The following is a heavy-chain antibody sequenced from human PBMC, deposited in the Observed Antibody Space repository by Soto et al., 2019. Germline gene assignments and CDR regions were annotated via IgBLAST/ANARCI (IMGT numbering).Heavy chain of an antibody. V-gene: IGHV4-4*02. CDR1: GDSISSSNW. J-gene: IGHJ5*02. D-gene: IGHD3-10*01. Sequence: QVQLQESGPGLVRPSETLSLSCAVSGDSISSSNWWSWVRQPPGKGLQWIGDIYHSGITNYNPCLRGRVAISVKTSKHQFSLRLNSGTAADTAIYYCVRDRRRSNSGIDPWGQGTLVTVSS. CDR3: VRDRRRSNSGIDP. CDR2: IYHSGIT.